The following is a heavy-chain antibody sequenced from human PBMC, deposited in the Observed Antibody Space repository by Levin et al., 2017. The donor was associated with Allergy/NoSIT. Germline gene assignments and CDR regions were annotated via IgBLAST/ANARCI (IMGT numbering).Heavy chain of an antibody. CDR2: IYYSGST. Sequence: SETLSLTCTVSGGSISSYYWSWIRQPPGKGLEWIGYIYYSGSTNYNPSLKSRVTISVDTSKNQFSLKLSSVTAADTAVYYCARARGYCSSTSCYESYYMDVWGKGTTVTVSS. CDR3: ARARGYCSSTSCYESYYMDV. V-gene: IGHV4-59*01. D-gene: IGHD2-2*01. J-gene: IGHJ6*03. CDR1: GGSISSYY.